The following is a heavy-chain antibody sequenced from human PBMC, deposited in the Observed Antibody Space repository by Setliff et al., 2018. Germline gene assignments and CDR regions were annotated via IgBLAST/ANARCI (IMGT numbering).Heavy chain of an antibody. CDR3: ARVDFTMIQGVLGL. CDR2: VYYSGYT. D-gene: IGHD3-10*01. J-gene: IGHJ1*01. V-gene: IGHV4-39*07. Sequence: SETLSLTCTVSGGSISRSSHYWGWIRQPPGKGMEWIGSVYYSGYTYYNPSLQSRVTISVDMSKNQFSMKLTSVTAADTAVYYCARVDFTMIQGVLGLWGQGTLVTVSS. CDR1: GGSISRSSHY.